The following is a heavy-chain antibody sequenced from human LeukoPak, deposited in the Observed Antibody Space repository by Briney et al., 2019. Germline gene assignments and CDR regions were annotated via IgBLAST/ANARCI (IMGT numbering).Heavy chain of an antibody. CDR1: GFTFINYW. V-gene: IGHV3-74*01. CDR3: ARVQGCSGGTCYFHY. CDR2: INSDGSST. Sequence: PGGSLRLSCAASGFTFINYWMVWVRQAPGKGLLWVSRINSDGSSTTYADYVKGRSTISRDNAKNTVYLQMNSLRAEDTAVYYCARVQGCSGGTCYFHYWGQGTLVTVSS. J-gene: IGHJ4*02. D-gene: IGHD2-15*01.